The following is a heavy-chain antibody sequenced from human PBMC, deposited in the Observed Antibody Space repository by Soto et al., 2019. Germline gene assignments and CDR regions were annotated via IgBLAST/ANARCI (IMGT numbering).Heavy chain of an antibody. J-gene: IGHJ6*02. CDR1: GDMFRNSA. CDR3: ARARLSNGDPNVYFYCGLDV. Sequence: ASVKVSCKASGDMFRNSAFTWVRPAPGQGLEWMGVIIPLFGKGNDAQKFQGRVTLTADKSTSTLYMELTSLRSDDTAVYFCARARLSNGDPNVYFYCGLDVWGQGTTVTVSS. V-gene: IGHV1-69*06. D-gene: IGHD6-6*01. CDR2: IIPLFGKG.